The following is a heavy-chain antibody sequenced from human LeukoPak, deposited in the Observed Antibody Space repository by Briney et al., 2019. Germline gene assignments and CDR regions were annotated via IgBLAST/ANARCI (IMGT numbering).Heavy chain of an antibody. D-gene: IGHD3-10*01. CDR2: THHGGRT. V-gene: IGHV4-34*01. CDR1: GGSLSGYY. Sequence: SETLSLTCAVYGGSLSGYYWSWIRQPPGKGLEWIGETHHGGRTKYHPALKSRVTISVDTPNNQFSLKLSSMTAADTAVYYCARHGDWYFALWGPGTLVTVSS. J-gene: IGHJ2*01. CDR3: ARHGDWYFAL.